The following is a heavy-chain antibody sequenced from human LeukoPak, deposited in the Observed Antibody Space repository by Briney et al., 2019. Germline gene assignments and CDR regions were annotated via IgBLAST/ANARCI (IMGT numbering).Heavy chain of an antibody. J-gene: IGHJ5*02. V-gene: IGHV4-59*01. CDR3: ARDKAHSYGRYFDP. D-gene: IGHD5-18*01. Sequence: SETLSLTCSVSGGSISTYYWNWIRQTPGKGLEWIGHISYGNTDYNPSLKSRVTISVDTSKNQFSLKLTSVAAADTAVYYCARDKAHSYGRYFDPWGQGALVTVSS. CDR2: ISYGNT. CDR1: GGSISTYY.